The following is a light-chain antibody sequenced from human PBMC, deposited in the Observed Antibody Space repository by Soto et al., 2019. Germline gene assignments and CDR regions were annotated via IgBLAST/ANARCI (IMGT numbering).Light chain of an antibody. CDR1: QSVSIN. CDR2: GAS. CDR3: QQRNVWPPVT. J-gene: IGKJ5*01. V-gene: IGKV3-15*01. Sequence: EVVMTQSPATLSVSPGERATLSCRASQSVSINLAWFQQKPGQAPRLLIYGASTRATDIPARFSGSGSGTDFTLTISSLEPEDSAVYYCQQRNVWPPVTFGQGTRLEIK.